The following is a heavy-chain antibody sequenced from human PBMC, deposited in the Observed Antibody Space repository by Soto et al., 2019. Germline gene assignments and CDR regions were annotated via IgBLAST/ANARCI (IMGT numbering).Heavy chain of an antibody. CDR3: ARQFYSVWGSYRSFLFDP. Sequence: QVQLQESGPGLVKPSETLSLTCTVSGGSISSYYWSWIRQPPGKGLEWIGYIYYSGSTKYNPSLNLRAPLSIDPSKNQFSLKLRSVTAADTAVYYCARQFYSVWGSYRSFLFDPWGQGTLVTVSS. D-gene: IGHD3-16*02. CDR1: GGSISSYY. V-gene: IGHV4-59*08. J-gene: IGHJ5*02. CDR2: IYYSGST.